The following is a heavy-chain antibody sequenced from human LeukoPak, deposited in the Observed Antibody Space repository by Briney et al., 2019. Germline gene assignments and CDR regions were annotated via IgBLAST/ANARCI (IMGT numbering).Heavy chain of an antibody. Sequence: GWSLRLSCAASGFTFSSYSMNWVRQAPGKGLEWVSYISSSSNTIYYADSVKGRFTISRDNAKNSLFLQMNSLRDEDTSVYYCARAVTVVTRGGLVFDYWGQGTLVTVYS. CDR3: ARAVTVVTRGGLVFDY. CDR2: ISSSSNTI. D-gene: IGHD2-21*02. J-gene: IGHJ4*02. V-gene: IGHV3-48*02. CDR1: GFTFSSYS.